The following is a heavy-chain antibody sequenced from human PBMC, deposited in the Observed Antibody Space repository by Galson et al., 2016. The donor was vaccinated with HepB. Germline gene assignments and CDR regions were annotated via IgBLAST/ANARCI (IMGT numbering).Heavy chain of an antibody. CDR1: GFTFSVYS. V-gene: IGHV3-48*04. CDR3: ARERASHIRDAFEI. J-gene: IGHJ3*02. Sequence: SLRLSCAASGFTFSVYSMNWVRQAPGKGLEWVSYISSSSSTTFYADSVKGRFSISRDNAKSSLYLQMNSLRADDTGVYYCARERASHIRDAFEIWGRGTKVTVSS. D-gene: IGHD5-24*01. CDR2: ISSSSSTT.